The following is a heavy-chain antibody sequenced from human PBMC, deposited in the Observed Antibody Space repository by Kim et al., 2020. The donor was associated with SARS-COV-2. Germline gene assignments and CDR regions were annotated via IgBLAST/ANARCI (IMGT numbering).Heavy chain of an antibody. CDR2: VYYTGAT. CDR3: ARHLRGASIRFLGLYHFGS. V-gene: IGHV4-39*01. Sequence: SETLSLTCTVSGGSISSSGYYWGWIRQPPGKGLEWIGSVYYTGATYYDPSLKSRVTISVDTSKNQFSLKLNSVTAADTAVYYCARHLRGASIRFLGLYHFGSWGQGTLVTVSS. D-gene: IGHD2-2*02. J-gene: IGHJ4*02. CDR1: GGSISSSGYY.